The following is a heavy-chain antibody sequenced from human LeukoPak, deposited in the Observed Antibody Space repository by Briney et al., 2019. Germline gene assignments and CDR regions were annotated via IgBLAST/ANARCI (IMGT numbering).Heavy chain of an antibody. D-gene: IGHD1-26*01. V-gene: IGHV3-23*01. CDR1: GFTFSNYA. J-gene: IGHJ3*02. CDR2: FSGSDSKT. CDR3: ARDYLMGGTTGKAFDI. Sequence: PGGSLRLSCAASGFTFSNYAMSWVRQAPGKGLEWVSGFSGSDSKTYYADSVKGRFTISRDYFKNTLYLQMNSLRAEDTAVYYCARDYLMGGTTGKAFDIWGQGTMVTISS.